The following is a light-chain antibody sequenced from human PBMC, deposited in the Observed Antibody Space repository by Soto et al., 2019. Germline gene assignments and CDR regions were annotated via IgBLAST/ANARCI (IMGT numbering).Light chain of an antibody. CDR2: GAS. CDR1: QSVTRTY. J-gene: IGKJ1*01. CDR3: QQYGGSPLT. V-gene: IGKV3-20*01. Sequence: EIVLTQSPGTLSLSPGEGATLSCRASQSVTRTYLAWYQQKPGQAPRLLIYGASSRATGIPDRFSGSGSGTDFTLTISRLEPEDFAVYYCQQYGGSPLTFGQGTKVEIK.